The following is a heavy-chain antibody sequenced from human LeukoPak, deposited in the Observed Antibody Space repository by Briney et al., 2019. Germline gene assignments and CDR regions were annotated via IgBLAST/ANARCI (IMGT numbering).Heavy chain of an antibody. CDR2: IYPGDSDT. J-gene: IGHJ4*02. CDR3: ARGYCSGGSCYSVYPHFDY. Sequence: PGESLKISCKGSGYSFTSYWIGWVRQTPGKGLEWMGIIYPGDSDTRYSPSFQGQVTISADKSISTAYLQWSSLKASDTAMYYCARGYCSGGSCYSVYPHFDYWGQGTLVTASS. CDR1: GYSFTSYW. V-gene: IGHV5-51*01. D-gene: IGHD2-15*01.